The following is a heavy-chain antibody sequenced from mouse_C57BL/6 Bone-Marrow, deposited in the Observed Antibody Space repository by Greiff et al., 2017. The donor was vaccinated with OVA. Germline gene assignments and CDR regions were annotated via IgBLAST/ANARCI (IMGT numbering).Heavy chain of an antibody. D-gene: IGHD2-2*01. Sequence: QVQLQQPGAELVRPGPSVKLSCKASGYTFTSYWMHWVKQRPGQGLEWIGVIDPSDSYTNYNQKFKGKATLTVDTSSSTAYMQLSSLTSEDSAVYYCARSSMVKGFAYWGQGTLVTVSA. V-gene: IGHV1-59*01. CDR3: ARSSMVKGFAY. CDR2: IDPSDSYT. CDR1: GYTFTSYW. J-gene: IGHJ3*01.